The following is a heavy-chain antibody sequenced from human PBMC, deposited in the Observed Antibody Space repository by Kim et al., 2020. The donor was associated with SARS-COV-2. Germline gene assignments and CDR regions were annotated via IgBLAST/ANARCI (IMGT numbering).Heavy chain of an antibody. D-gene: IGHD3-16*02. CDR1: GGSFSGYY. J-gene: IGHJ4*02. CDR3: ARGSPRGNYVWGSYRYNRDFDY. Sequence: SETLSLTCAVYGGSFSGYYWSWIRQPPGKGLEWIGEINHSGSTNYNPSLKSRVTISVDTSKNQFSLKLSSVTAADTAVYYCARGSPRGNYVWGSYRYNRDFDYWGQGTLVTVSS. CDR2: INHSGST. V-gene: IGHV4-34*01.